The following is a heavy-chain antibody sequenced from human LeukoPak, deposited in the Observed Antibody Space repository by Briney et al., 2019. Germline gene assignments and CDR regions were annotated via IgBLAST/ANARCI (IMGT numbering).Heavy chain of an antibody. CDR3: AREGDSSGYLVPPLLDY. J-gene: IGHJ4*02. V-gene: IGHV1-2*02. Sequence: ASVKVSCKASGHTFTGYYMHWVRQAPGQGLEWMGWINPNSGGTNYAQKFQGRVTMTRDTSISTAYMELSRLRSDDTAVYYCAREGDSSGYLVPPLLDYWGQGTLVTVSS. D-gene: IGHD3-22*01. CDR1: GHTFTGYY. CDR2: INPNSGGT.